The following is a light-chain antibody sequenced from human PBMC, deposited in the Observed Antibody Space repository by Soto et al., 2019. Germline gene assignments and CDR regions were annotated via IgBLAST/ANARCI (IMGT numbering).Light chain of an antibody. CDR1: QGISNY. Sequence: DIQMTQSPSSLSASVGDRVTITCRASQGISNYLAWYQQKPGKVPKLLIYAASTLQTGVPSRFIGGGSGTDFTLTIRSMKPEDDATYDCQKYVDAPKTFGQGTKVEIK. CDR3: QKYVDAPKT. V-gene: IGKV1-27*01. J-gene: IGKJ2*01. CDR2: AAS.